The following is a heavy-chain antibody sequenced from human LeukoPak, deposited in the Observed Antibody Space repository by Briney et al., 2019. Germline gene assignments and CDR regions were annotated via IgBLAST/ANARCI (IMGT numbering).Heavy chain of an antibody. CDR2: LYSGGNT. V-gene: IGHV3-53*01. CDR3: ARESGFGELFPYAFDI. CDR1: GFTVSNNY. Sequence: GGSLSLSCAASGFTVSNNYMSWVRQAPGKGLEWVSVLYSGGNTYYTDSVKGRFAISRDYSRNTVYLQMNSLRAEDTAVYYCARESGFGELFPYAFDIWGQGTVVTVSS. J-gene: IGHJ3*02. D-gene: IGHD3-10*01.